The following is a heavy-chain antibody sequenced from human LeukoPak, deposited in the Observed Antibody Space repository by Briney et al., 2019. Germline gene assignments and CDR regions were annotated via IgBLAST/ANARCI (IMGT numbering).Heavy chain of an antibody. Sequence: SETLSLTCAVYGGSFSGYYWSWIRQPPGKGLEWIGEINHSGSTNYNPSLKSRVTISVDTSKNQFSLKLSSVTAADTAVYYCAIRDSYNHAFDIWGQGTMVTVSS. CDR2: INHSGST. CDR3: AIRDSYNHAFDI. V-gene: IGHV4-34*01. D-gene: IGHD5-24*01. CDR1: GGSFSGYY. J-gene: IGHJ3*02.